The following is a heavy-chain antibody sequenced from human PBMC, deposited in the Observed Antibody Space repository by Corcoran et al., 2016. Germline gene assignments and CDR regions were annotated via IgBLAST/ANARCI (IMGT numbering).Heavy chain of an antibody. V-gene: IGHV1-69*06. CDR1: GGTFSSYA. CDR2: IIPIVGTA. D-gene: IGHD2-15*01. J-gene: IGHJ3*02. CDR3: AGAGRWYSTVGAFDI. Sequence: QVQLVQSGAEVKKPGSSVKVSCKASGGTFSSYAISWVRQAPGHELEWMGGIIPIVGTANYAQKFQGRVTITADKSTNTAYMELSSLRTEYTAVYYWAGAGRWYSTVGAFDIWGQGTMFTVSS.